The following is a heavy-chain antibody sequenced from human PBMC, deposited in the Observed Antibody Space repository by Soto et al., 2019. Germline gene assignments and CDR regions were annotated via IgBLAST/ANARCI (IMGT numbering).Heavy chain of an antibody. Sequence: GGSLRLSCAASGFTFSDYAMSWVRQAPGKGLEWVSVINSDGATYYADSVEGRFSISRDNSKSTLCLQMNSLSVEDTAIYYCASRPRGSVAGTLDSWGQGSLVTVSS. CDR1: GFTFSDYA. CDR3: ASRPRGSVAGTLDS. CDR2: INSDGAT. J-gene: IGHJ5*01. V-gene: IGHV3-23*01. D-gene: IGHD6-19*01.